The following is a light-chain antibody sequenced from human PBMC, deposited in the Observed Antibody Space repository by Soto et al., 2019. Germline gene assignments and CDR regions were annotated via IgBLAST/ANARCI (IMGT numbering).Light chain of an antibody. Sequence: SYELTQPPSVSVSPGQTARITCSGDALVKQYAYWYQQKAGQAPLLVIYKDSERPSGIPERFSGSNSGTTVTLTISGVQAEDEADYYCQSADSSGAWVFGGGTKLTVL. CDR2: KDS. V-gene: IGLV3-25*03. CDR3: QSADSSGAWV. J-gene: IGLJ3*02. CDR1: ALVKQY.